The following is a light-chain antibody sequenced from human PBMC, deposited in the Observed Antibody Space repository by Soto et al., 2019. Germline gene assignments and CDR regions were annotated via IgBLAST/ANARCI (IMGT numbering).Light chain of an antibody. Sequence: EIVLTQSPGTLSLFPGERATLSCRASQSFRGLLAWYQQKPGQAPRLLIYDAYNRATGIPPRFSGSGSGTDFTLTISSLEPEDSAVYYCQQRHMWPITFGQGTRLEIK. V-gene: IGKV3-11*01. CDR3: QQRHMWPIT. J-gene: IGKJ5*01. CDR1: QSFRGL. CDR2: DAY.